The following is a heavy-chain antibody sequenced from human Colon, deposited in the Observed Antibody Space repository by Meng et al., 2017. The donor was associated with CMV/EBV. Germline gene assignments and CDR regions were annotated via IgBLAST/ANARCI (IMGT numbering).Heavy chain of an antibody. D-gene: IGHD3-10*01. V-gene: IGHV3-48*04. Sequence: GESLKISCAASGFTFSTYTLNWVRQAPGKGLEWVSYISRSTTTIYYADSVKGRLTVSRDNVKNSLSLQMNSLRAEDTAIYYCATIGPLGGMDVWGQGTTVTVSS. CDR2: ISRSTTTI. CDR3: ATIGPLGGMDV. CDR1: GFTFSTYT. J-gene: IGHJ6*02.